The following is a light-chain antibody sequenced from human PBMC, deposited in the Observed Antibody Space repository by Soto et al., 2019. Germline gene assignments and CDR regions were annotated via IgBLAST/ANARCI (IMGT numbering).Light chain of an antibody. CDR2: EVY. CDR1: SSDVGIYNY. CDR3: TSFTTSSIWV. Sequence: QSALTQPASVSGSPGQSITISCTGTSSDVGIYNYVSWYQQHPGKAPKLIICEVYNRPSGVSNRFSGSKSGNTASLTISGLRPEDEADYYCTSFTTSSIWVFGGGTKLTIL. V-gene: IGLV2-14*01. J-gene: IGLJ3*02.